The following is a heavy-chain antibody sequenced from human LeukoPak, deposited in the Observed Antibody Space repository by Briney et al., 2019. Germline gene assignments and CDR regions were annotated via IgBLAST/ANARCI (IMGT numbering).Heavy chain of an antibody. CDR2: IIPMFDTT. Sequence: ASVKVSCKASGYTFTSYYMHWVRQAPGQGLEWMGGIIPMFDTTIYAQKFQGRVTITTDESTSTAYMELSSLRSEDTAVYYCARDPGDICSGGSCYSGWWFDPWGQGTLVTVSS. J-gene: IGHJ5*02. V-gene: IGHV1-69*05. D-gene: IGHD2-15*01. CDR1: GYTFTSYY. CDR3: ARDPGDICSGGSCYSGWWFDP.